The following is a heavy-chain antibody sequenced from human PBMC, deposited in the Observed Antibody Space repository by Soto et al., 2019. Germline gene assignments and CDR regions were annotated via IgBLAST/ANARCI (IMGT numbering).Heavy chain of an antibody. V-gene: IGHV1-2*02. CDR2: INPNSGAT. D-gene: IGHD1-26*01. J-gene: IGHJ4*02. CDR1: GYTFTGYY. CDR3: ATEASSGSEDY. Sequence: GASVKVSCTASGYTFTGYYMPWVRQATGQGLEWMGWINPNSGATNYAQKFQGRVTMTADESTSTAYMELSRLRSEDTAVYYCATEASSGSEDYWGQGTLVTVSS.